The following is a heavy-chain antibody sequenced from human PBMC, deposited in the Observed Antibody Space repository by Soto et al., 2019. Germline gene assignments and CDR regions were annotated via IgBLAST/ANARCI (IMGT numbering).Heavy chain of an antibody. CDR2: IYYSGST. CDR1: GGSISSSSYY. J-gene: IGHJ5*02. CDR3: AKNQGVELVPLATVDWFDP. Sequence: SETLSLTCTVSGGSISSSSYYWGWIRQPPGKGLEWIGSIYYSGSTYYNPSLKSRVTISVDTSKNQFSLELNNLSAEDTAVYHCAKNQGVELVPLATVDWFDPWGQGSVVTVSS. V-gene: IGHV4-39*07. D-gene: IGHD1-26*01.